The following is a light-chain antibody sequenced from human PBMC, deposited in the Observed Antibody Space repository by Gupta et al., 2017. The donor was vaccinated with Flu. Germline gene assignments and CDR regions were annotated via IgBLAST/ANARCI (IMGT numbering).Light chain of an antibody. J-gene: IGKJ1*01. CDR3: QQSHSTPYT. Sequence: DIQLTQYPPSLSASVGDRVTITCRAGQSIATFLNWYQHQPGRAPRLLIYGASKLQSGLPSRFSGGGSGTEFTLTIRSLQPEDFATYYCQQSHSTPYTFGQGTNVEVK. V-gene: IGKV1-39*01. CDR1: QSIATF. CDR2: GAS.